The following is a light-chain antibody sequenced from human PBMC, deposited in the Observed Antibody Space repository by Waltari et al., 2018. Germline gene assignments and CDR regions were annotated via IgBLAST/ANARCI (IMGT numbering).Light chain of an antibody. Sequence: EIVMTQSPATLSVSPGERATLPCRASQRFSSNLAWYQQKPGQAPRLLIYGASTRATRIPAGLSGSGSGTEFTLTISSLQSEDFAVYYCQQYKNWPWTFGLGTKVEIK. CDR1: QRFSSN. J-gene: IGKJ1*01. CDR3: QQYKNWPWT. CDR2: GAS. V-gene: IGKV3-15*01.